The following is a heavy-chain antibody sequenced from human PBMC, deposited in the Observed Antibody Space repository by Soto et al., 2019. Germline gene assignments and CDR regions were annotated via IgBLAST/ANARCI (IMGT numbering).Heavy chain of an antibody. D-gene: IGHD3-10*01. CDR2: ISWNSGSI. V-gene: IGHV3-9*01. CDR3: AKVYGWGHKGSYFDY. J-gene: IGHJ4*02. CDR1: GFTFDDYA. Sequence: GGSLRLSCAASGFTFDDYAMHWVRQAPGKGLEWVSGISWNSGSIGYADSVKGRFTISRDNAKNSLYLQMNSLRAEDTALYYCAKVYGWGHKGSYFDYWGQGTLVTVSS.